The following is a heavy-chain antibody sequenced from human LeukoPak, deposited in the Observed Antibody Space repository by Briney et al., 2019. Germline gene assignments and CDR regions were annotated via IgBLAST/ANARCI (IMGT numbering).Heavy chain of an antibody. Sequence: GGSLRLSCAASGFTFDDYAMHWVRQAPGKGLEWVSGISWNSGSIGYADSVKGRFTISRDNAKNTLFLQMNSLRAEYTAVYYCSRAYDSGTYSSFDSWGQGTLVTVTS. V-gene: IGHV3-9*01. CDR3: SRAYDSGTYSSFDS. J-gene: IGHJ4*02. D-gene: IGHD3-10*01. CDR1: GFTFDDYA. CDR2: ISWNSGSI.